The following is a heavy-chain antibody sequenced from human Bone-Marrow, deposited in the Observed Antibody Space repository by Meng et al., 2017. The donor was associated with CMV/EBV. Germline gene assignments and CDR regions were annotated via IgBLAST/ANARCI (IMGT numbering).Heavy chain of an antibody. CDR3: AKDRIFGEVGYFDY. CDR1: GGSISSSSYY. V-gene: IGHV4-39*07. J-gene: IGHJ4*02. Sequence: SETLSLTCTVSGGSISSSSYYWGWIRQPPGKGLEWIGSIYYSGSTYYNPSLKSRVTISVDTSKNQFSLKLSSVTAADTAVYYCAKDRIFGEVGYFDYWGQGTLVTVSS. D-gene: IGHD3-3*02. CDR2: IYYSGST.